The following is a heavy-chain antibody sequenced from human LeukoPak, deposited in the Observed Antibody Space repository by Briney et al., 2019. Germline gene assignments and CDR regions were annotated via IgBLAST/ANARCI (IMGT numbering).Heavy chain of an antibody. V-gene: IGHV3-23*01. CDR2: IGGSGSGT. CDR3: AKGTYSSGWYFDY. CDR1: GFTFSSHA. J-gene: IGHJ4*02. Sequence: GASLRLSCAASGFTFSSHAMSWVRQAPGKGLEWVSGIGGSGSGTYYADSVKGRFTISRDNSKNALYLQMNSLRAEDTAVYYCAKGTYSSGWYFDYRGQGTLVTVSS. D-gene: IGHD6-19*01.